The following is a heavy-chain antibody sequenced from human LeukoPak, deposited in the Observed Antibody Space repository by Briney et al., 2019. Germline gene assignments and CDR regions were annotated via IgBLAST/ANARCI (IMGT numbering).Heavy chain of an antibody. Sequence: PGGSLRLSCAASGFTFSSYGMRWVRQAPGKGLEWVTGISYDGRKKNYVDSVKGRFTISRDNYKNTVYLQINSLTPEDTPVYYCAKDGFHRGYSGNGNWFDPGGQGTLVTVSP. V-gene: IGHV3-30*18. CDR3: AKDGFHRGYSGNGNWFDP. J-gene: IGHJ5*02. CDR1: GFTFSSYG. CDR2: ISYDGRKK. D-gene: IGHD5-12*01.